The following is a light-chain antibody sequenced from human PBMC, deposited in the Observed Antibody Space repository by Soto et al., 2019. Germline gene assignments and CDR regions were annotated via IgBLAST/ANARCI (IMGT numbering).Light chain of an antibody. CDR1: SSDVGTYNY. J-gene: IGLJ1*01. V-gene: IGLV2-14*01. CDR3: SSYTSSTDYV. Sequence: QSALPQPASVSGSPGQSITISCTGTSSDVGTYNYVSWYQQHPGKAPKLIIYEVSNRPSGVSNRFSGSKSGNTASLTISGLQAEDEADYYCSSYTSSTDYVFGTGTKVTVL. CDR2: EVS.